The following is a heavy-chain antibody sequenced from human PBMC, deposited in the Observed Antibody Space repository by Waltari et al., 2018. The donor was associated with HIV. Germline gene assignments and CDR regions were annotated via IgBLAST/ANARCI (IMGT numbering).Heavy chain of an antibody. Sequence: QVQLQQWGAGLLKPSETLSLTCAVYGGSFSGYYWSWIRQPPGKGLAVIGEVDQDGSTNYNPSLKSRVTISVDTSKNQFSLKLTSGTAADTAVYYCASSLPLGAARRRGLDYWGQGTQVTVSS. CDR1: GGSFSGYY. J-gene: IGHJ4*02. V-gene: IGHV4-34*01. CDR2: VDQDGST. D-gene: IGHD6-6*01. CDR3: ASSLPLGAARRRGLDY.